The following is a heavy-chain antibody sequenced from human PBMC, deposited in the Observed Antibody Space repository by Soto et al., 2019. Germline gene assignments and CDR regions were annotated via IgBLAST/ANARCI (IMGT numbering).Heavy chain of an antibody. J-gene: IGHJ6*02. D-gene: IGHD2-21*01. CDR3: AASCVGCGGFNFYGMDV. CDR2: IYYSGST. V-gene: IGHV4-31*02. Sequence: WTWIRQPPGTGLEWIGYIYYSGSTCYNPSLKSRVTISVDTFKNQFSLKLSSVTAADTAVYYCAASCVGCGGFNFYGMDVWGQGTTVTVSS.